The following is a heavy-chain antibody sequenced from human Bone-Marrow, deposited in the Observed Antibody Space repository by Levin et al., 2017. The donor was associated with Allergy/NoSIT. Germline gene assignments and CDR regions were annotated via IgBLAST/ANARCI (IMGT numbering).Heavy chain of an antibody. CDR1: GFNFGDYA. V-gene: IGHV3-49*04. CDR3: TNCNGGTCYYAS. CDR2: IRNKPSGGTT. Sequence: PGGSLRLSCAASGFNFGDYAMTWVRQAPGKGLEWVGFIRNKPSGGTTEYAASVKGRFTISRDDSNSIAYLQMDSLKTEDTAVYYCTNCNGGTCYYASWGQGTLVTVSS. D-gene: IGHD2-15*01. J-gene: IGHJ5*02.